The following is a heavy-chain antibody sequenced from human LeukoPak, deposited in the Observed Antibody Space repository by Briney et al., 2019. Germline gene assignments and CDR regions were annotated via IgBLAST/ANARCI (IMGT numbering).Heavy chain of an antibody. CDR1: GYTFTIYA. CDR3: ARVQLVLGAFDI. J-gene: IGHJ3*02. D-gene: IGHD6-13*01. V-gene: IGHV1-3*01. Sequence: ASVTVSCTASGYTFTIYAMHWVRQAPGQRLEWMGWINAGNGNTKYSQKFQGRVTITRDTSASTAYMELSSLRSEDTAVYYCARVQLVLGAFDIWGQGTMVTVSS. CDR2: INAGNGNT.